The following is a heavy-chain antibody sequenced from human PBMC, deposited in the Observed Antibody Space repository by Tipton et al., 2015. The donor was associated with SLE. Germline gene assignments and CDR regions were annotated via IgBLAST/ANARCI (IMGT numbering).Heavy chain of an antibody. J-gene: IGHJ3*02. V-gene: IGHV4-34*01. CDR1: GGSFSGYY. CDR2: INHSGST. CDR3: ARKVAGTSDAFDI. D-gene: IGHD6-19*01. Sequence: LRLSCAVYGGSFSGYYWSWIRQPPGKGLEWIGEINHSGSTNYNPSLKSRVTISVDTSKNQFSLKLSSVTAADTAVYYCARKVAGTSDAFDIWGQGTMVTVSS.